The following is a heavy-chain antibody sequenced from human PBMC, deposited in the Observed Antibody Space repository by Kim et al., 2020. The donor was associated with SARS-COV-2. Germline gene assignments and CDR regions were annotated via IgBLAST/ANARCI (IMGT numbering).Heavy chain of an antibody. CDR3: AGTTVTPTSNWFDP. Sequence: GGSLRLSCAASGFTFSSYWMSWVRQAPGKGLEWVANIKQDGSEKYYVDSVKGRFTISRDNAKNSLYLQMNSLRAEDTAVYYCAGTTVTPTSNWFDPWGQGTLVTVSS. CDR1: GFTFSSYW. D-gene: IGHD4-17*01. V-gene: IGHV3-7*03. J-gene: IGHJ5*02. CDR2: IKQDGSEK.